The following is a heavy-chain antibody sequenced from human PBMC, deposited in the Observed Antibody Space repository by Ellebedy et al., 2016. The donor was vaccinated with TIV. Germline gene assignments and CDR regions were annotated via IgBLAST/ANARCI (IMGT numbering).Heavy chain of an antibody. CDR3: ARSPSPSIWPFDY. V-gene: IGHV1-69*04. CDR2: IIPILGMT. J-gene: IGHJ4*02. Sequence: ASVKVSCKASGGTFSTYGISWVRQAPGQGLEWMGRIIPILGMTNYAQKFQGRVTLTADKSTTTGYMDLSSLRSEDTAVYYCARSPSPSIWPFDYWGQGTLVTVSS. D-gene: IGHD3-10*01. CDR1: GGTFSTYG.